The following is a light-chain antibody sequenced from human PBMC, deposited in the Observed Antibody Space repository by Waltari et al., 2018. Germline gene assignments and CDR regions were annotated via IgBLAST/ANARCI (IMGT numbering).Light chain of an antibody. CDR2: GAS. V-gene: IGKV1-9*01. CDR3: QQLKIYPRGT. CDR1: QVIGSY. J-gene: IGKJ1*01. Sequence: DIQLTQSPSFLSASVGDRVTITCLPSQVIGSYLAWYQQKPGKAPKILIYGASTLQTGVPSRFSGSGSGTEFTRTSSSRQPEDVGTCYWQQLKIYPRGTFGQGTKVEIK.